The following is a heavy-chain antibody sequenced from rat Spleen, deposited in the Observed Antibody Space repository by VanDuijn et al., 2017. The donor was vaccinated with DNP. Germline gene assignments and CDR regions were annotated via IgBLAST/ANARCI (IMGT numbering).Heavy chain of an antibody. CDR1: GFTFSNAA. CDR3: TAEGTAGFFDY. J-gene: IGHJ2*01. D-gene: IGHD4-4*01. CDR2: IRTKPNNYAT. Sequence: VQLVESGGGLVQPKESLKISCAASGFTFSNAAMNWVRQAPGKGLEWVTRIRTKPNNYATYYADSVKGRFTISRDDSKSMVYLQMDNLKTEDTAMYYCTAEGTAGFFDYWGQGVMVTVSS. V-gene: IGHV10-5*01.